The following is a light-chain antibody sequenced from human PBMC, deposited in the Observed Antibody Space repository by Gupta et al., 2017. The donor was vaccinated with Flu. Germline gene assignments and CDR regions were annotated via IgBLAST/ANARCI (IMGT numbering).Light chain of an antibody. CDR2: GAS. J-gene: IGKJ5*01. V-gene: IGKV3-15*01. CDR3: QQYNNWPGRT. Sequence: ERATLSCRASQSVSSNLAWYQQKPGQAPRLLIYGASTRATGIPARFSGSGSGTEFTLTISSLQSEDFAVYYCQQYNNWPGRTFGQGTRLEIK. CDR1: QSVSSN.